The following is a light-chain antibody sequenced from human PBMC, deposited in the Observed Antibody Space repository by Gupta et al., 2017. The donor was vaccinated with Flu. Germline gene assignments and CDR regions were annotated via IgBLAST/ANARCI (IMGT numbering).Light chain of an antibody. CDR2: DDS. J-gene: IGLJ3*02. Sequence: SFVLTQPPSVSVAPGQTARITCGGNNIGSKSVHWYQQKPGQAPVLVVYDDSARPSGIPERFSGSKSGNTATLSISMVEAGDEADYYCQVWHISSDHCIVFGGGTKLTVL. CDR3: QVWHISSDHCIV. V-gene: IGLV3-21*02. CDR1: NIGSKS.